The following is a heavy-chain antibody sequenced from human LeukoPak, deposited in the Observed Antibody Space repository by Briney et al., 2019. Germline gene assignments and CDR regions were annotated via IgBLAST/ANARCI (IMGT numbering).Heavy chain of an antibody. V-gene: IGHV4-59*12. CDR1: GGSISSYY. CDR3: ARGAFWSGYYTGINYFDY. J-gene: IGHJ4*02. Sequence: MPSETLSLTCTVSGGSISSYYWSWIRQPPGKGLEWIGYIYYSGSTNYNPSLKSRVTISVDTSKNQFSLKLSSVTAADTAVYYCARGAFWSGYYTGINYFDYWGQGTLVTVSS. CDR2: IYYSGST. D-gene: IGHD3-3*01.